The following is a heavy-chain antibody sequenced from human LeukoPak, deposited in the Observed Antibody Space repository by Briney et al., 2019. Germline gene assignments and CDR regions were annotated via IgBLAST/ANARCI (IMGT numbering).Heavy chain of an antibody. V-gene: IGHV4-59*08. D-gene: IGHD3-22*01. J-gene: IGHJ4*02. CDR2: IYYSGST. CDR1: GDSINNYY. Sequence: PSETLSLTCTVSGDSINNYYWSWIRQPPGKGLEWIGYIYYSGSTNYNPSLKSRVTISVDTSKNQFSLKLSSVTAADTAVYYCARHYYDSSGYYYLDYWGQGTLVTVSS. CDR3: ARHYYDSSGYYYLDY.